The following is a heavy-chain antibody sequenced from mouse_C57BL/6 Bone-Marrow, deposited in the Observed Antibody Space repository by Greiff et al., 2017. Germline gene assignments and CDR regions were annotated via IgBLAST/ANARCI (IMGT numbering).Heavy chain of an antibody. Sequence: QVQLQQPGAELVKPGASVKMSCKASGYTFTSYWITRVKQRPGQGLEWIGDIYPGSGSTNYNEKFKSKATLTVDTSSSTAYMQLSSLTSEDAAVYYCARVITTERGGYFDYWGQGTTLTVSS. D-gene: IGHD2-4*01. V-gene: IGHV1-55*01. CDR2: IYPGSGST. J-gene: IGHJ2*01. CDR1: GYTFTSYW. CDR3: ARVITTERGGYFDY.